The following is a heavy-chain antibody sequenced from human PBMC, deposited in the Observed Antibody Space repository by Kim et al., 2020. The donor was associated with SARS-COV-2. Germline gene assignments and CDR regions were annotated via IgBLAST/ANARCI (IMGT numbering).Heavy chain of an antibody. Sequence: SETLSLTCTVSGGSISSSSYYWGWIRQPPGKGLEWIGSIYYSGSTYYNPSLKSRVTISVDTSKNQFSLKLSSVTAADTAVYYCARLGRPGGAATTDYWGQGTLVTVSS. D-gene: IGHD6-13*01. CDR1: GGSISSSSYY. J-gene: IGHJ4*02. CDR2: IYYSGST. V-gene: IGHV4-39*01. CDR3: ARLGRPGGAATTDY.